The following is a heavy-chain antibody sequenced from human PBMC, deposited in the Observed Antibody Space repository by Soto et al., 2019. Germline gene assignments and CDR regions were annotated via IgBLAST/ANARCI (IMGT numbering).Heavy chain of an antibody. CDR3: ARGRQQQKF. V-gene: IGHV4-34*01. D-gene: IGHD6-13*01. Sequence: PSETLSLTCRVFGGSLSPYYWSWIRQPPGEGLEWIGEINHGGSTNYNSSLNNPVTISLDTPNNQFSLNLSYVTAAHTALYYSARGRQQQKFWGQGALVTVSS. CDR2: INHGGST. J-gene: IGHJ4*02. CDR1: GGSLSPYY.